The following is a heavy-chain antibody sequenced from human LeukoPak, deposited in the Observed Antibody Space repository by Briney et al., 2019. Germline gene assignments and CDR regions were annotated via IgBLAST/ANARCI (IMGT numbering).Heavy chain of an antibody. CDR2: ITSSIIFI. CDR3: ARGIVPAAFDF. Sequence: GGSLRLSCAASGFTFSLCNMNWLRHAPGKGLEWVSSITSSIIFISYAASVNRLYSHSKDHAKNSLYQHVNRRRVGVMAVYYYARGIVPAAFDFWGQGNLVTVSS. J-gene: IGHJ4*02. CDR1: GFTFSLCN. D-gene: IGHD2-15*01. V-gene: IGHV3-21*06.